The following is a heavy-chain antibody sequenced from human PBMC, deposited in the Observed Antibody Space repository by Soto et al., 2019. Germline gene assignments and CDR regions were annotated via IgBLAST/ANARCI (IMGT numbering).Heavy chain of an antibody. CDR2: IIPILGIA. V-gene: IGHV1-69*02. CDR1: GGTFSSYT. D-gene: IGHD3-10*01. J-gene: IGHJ6*03. Sequence: SVKVSCKASGGTFSSYTISWVRQAPGQGLEWMGRIIPILGIANYAQKFQGRVTITADKSTSTAYMELSSLRSEDTAVYYCARLFGSRDYYMDVWGKGTTVTVS. CDR3: ARLFGSRDYYMDV.